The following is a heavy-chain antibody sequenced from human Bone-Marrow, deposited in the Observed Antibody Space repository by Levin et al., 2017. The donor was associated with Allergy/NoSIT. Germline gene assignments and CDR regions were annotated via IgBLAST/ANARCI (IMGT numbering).Heavy chain of an antibody. Sequence: GGSLRLSCAASGFTFSSYGMHWVRQAPGKGLEWVAVISYDGSNKYYADSVKGRFTISRDNSKNTLYLQMNSLRAEDTAVYYCAKEGGGIVVVPAASALFGYRRVFDYWGQGTLVTVSS. D-gene: IGHD2-2*01. CDR1: GFTFSSYG. CDR3: AKEGGGIVVVPAASALFGYRRVFDY. V-gene: IGHV3-30*18. J-gene: IGHJ4*02. CDR2: ISYDGSNK.